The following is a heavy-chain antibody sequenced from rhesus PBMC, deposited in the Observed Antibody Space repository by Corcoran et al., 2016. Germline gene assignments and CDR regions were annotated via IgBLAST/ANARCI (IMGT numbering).Heavy chain of an antibody. V-gene: IGHV4-169*02. J-gene: IGHJ4*01. D-gene: IGHD4-29*01. CDR3: ARDRSYGRIDY. CDR1: GGSISSSY. CDR2: IYGSGSST. Sequence: QLQLQESGPGLVKPSETLSVICAVSGGSISSSYWSWIRQAPGKGLEWIGYIYGSGSSTNYNPSLKSRGTLAVDTSKNQLSLKLSSVTAADTAVYYCARDRSYGRIDYWGQGVLVTVSS.